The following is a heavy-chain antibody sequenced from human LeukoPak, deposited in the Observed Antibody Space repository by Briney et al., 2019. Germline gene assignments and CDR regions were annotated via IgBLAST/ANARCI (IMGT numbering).Heavy chain of an antibody. Sequence: SVKVSCKASGGTFSSYAISWVRQAPGQGLEWIGRIIPILGIANYAQKFQGRVTITADKSTSTAYMELSSLRSEDTAVYYCARGHYDILTGYYTNELDYWGQGTLVTVSS. V-gene: IGHV1-69*04. D-gene: IGHD3-9*01. CDR2: IIPILGIA. CDR1: GGTFSSYA. CDR3: ARGHYDILTGYYTNELDY. J-gene: IGHJ4*02.